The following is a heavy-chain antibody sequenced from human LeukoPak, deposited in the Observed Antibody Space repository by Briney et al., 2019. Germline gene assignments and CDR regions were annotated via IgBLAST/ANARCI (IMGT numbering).Heavy chain of an antibody. CDR3: ARLSMKSKWFDP. Sequence: SETLSLTCTVSSGSISNNNYFWGWLRQPPGRGLEWIGNIFYSGGTYYNPSLKSRVTISVDTSKNQFSLKLSSVTAADTAIYYCARLSMKSKWFDPWGQGTLVTVSS. J-gene: IGHJ5*02. CDR1: SGSISNNNYF. V-gene: IGHV4-39*01. CDR2: IFYSGGT.